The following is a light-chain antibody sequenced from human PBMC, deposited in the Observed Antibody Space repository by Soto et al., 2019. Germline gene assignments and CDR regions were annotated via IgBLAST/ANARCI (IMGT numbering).Light chain of an antibody. CDR2: DAS. CDR1: QSISSS. V-gene: IGKV3-20*01. CDR3: QHYGYTLPNT. J-gene: IGKJ2*01. Sequence: EIVLTQSPATLSLSPGEGATLSCRASQSISSSLAWYQQKPGQAPRLLIYDASNRATGIPDRFSGSGSGADFSITIIRLEPEDFAVDYCQHYGYTLPNTFGQGTKLEIK.